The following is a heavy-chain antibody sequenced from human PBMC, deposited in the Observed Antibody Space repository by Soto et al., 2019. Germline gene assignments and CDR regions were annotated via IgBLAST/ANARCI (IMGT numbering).Heavy chain of an antibody. V-gene: IGHV5-51*01. CDR1: GYTFTSSW. CDR3: TRQHGSGSYYPFAF. D-gene: IGHD3-10*01. Sequence: PGESLKISCKASGYTFTSSWIAWVRQMPGQGLEWMGIIYPGDSDTRYSPSFQGHVSISADKSTSTAYLQWTILEASDSGIYYCTRQHGSGSYYPFAFWGQGTRVTVSS. J-gene: IGHJ4*02. CDR2: IYPGDSDT.